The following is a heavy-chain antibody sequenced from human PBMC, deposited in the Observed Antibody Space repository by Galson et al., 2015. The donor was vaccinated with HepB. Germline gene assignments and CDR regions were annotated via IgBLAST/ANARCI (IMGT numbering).Heavy chain of an antibody. D-gene: IGHD2-2*01. CDR3: AKPPRFVPAEKFVPMDV. Sequence: SLRLSCAASGFTFSSYAMSWVRQAPGKGLEWVSAISGSGGSTYYADSVKGRFTISRDNAKNTLYLQMNSLRAEDTAVYYCAKPPRFVPAEKFVPMDVWGKGTTVTVSS. J-gene: IGHJ6*03. V-gene: IGHV3-23*01. CDR2: ISGSGGST. CDR1: GFTFSSYA.